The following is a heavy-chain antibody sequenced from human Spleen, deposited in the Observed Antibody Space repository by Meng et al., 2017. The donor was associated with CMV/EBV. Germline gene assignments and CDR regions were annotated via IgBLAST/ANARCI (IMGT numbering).Heavy chain of an antibody. V-gene: IGHV1-2*02. D-gene: IGHD2-2*01. CDR1: GYTFTDYY. J-gene: IGHJ6*02. CDR2: INPNNGGT. Sequence: ASVKVSCKASGYTFTDYYMHWVRQAPGQGLEWMGWINPNNGGTNYAQNFQGRVTMTRDTSSSTAYMELSRLRSDDTAVYYCARDYGCSSSSCYPYYYYGMDVWGQGTTVTVSS. CDR3: ARDYGCSSSSCYPYYYYGMDV.